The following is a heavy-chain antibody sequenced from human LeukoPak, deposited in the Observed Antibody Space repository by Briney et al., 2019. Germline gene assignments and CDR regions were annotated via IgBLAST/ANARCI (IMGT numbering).Heavy chain of an antibody. CDR1: GYTFTSNL. V-gene: IGHV1-46*01. D-gene: IGHD6-19*01. Sequence: ASVKVSCKASGYTFTSNLLHWVRQAPGQGLEWMGIINPSNGDTNYAQKFQGRVTMTGDTSTSTVYMDLYSLTSEDTAVYHCAREGTAVAGRGWRAFDIWGKGTMVTVSS. CDR2: INPSNGDT. J-gene: IGHJ3*02. CDR3: AREGTAVAGRGWRAFDI.